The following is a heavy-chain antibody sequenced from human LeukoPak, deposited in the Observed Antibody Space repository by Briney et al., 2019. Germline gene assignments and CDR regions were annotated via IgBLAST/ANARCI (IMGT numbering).Heavy chain of an antibody. D-gene: IGHD3-3*01. CDR1: GGSISSYY. CDR2: IYTSGST. V-gene: IGHV4-4*07. CDR3: AREGVLRFLEWSDAFDI. J-gene: IGHJ3*02. Sequence: PSETLSLTCTVSGGSISSYYWSWIRQPAGKGLEWIGRIYTSGSTNYNPSLKSRVTMSVDTSKNQFSLKLSSVTAADTAVYYCAREGVLRFLEWSDAFDIWGQGTMVTVSS.